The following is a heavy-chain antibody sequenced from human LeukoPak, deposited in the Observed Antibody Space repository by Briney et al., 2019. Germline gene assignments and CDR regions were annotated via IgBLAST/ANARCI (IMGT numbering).Heavy chain of an antibody. J-gene: IGHJ3*02. Sequence: GGSLRLSCAASGLTLSAYALVWVRQAPGKGLEWVSAITGSGAGTYYADSVKGRFTISRDNSNNMLYLQINSLRAEDTALYYCAKDPNGDYVGAFDMWGPGTMVVVS. CDR2: ITGSGAGT. CDR3: AKDPNGDYVGAFDM. D-gene: IGHD4-17*01. V-gene: IGHV3-23*01. CDR1: GLTLSAYA.